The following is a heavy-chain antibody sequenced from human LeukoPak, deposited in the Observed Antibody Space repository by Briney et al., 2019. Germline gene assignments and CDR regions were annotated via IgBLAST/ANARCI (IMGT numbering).Heavy chain of an antibody. CDR3: AIDMTATYYYYMDV. J-gene: IGHJ6*03. V-gene: IGHV1-8*01. CDR1: GYTFTSYD. Sequence: SVKVSYKASGYTFTSYDINWVRQATGQGLEWMAWMNPNSGNTGYAQKFQGRVTMTRNTSISTAYMELSSLRSEDTAVYYCAIDMTATYYYYMDVWGKGTTVTVSS. D-gene: IGHD3-16*01. CDR2: MNPNSGNT.